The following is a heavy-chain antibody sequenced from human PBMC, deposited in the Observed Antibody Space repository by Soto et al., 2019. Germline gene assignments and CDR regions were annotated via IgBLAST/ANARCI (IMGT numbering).Heavy chain of an antibody. V-gene: IGHV1-18*01. Sequence: QVQLVPSGAEVRKPGASVKVSCKASGYTFTTYGISWVRQAPGQGLEWMGWISTYNGNTQFAQKFQGRVTMTTDTSASTAYMELRSLTSDDTAVYYCARDWSAEVLPDYWGQGTLVTVSS. CDR1: GYTFTTYG. J-gene: IGHJ4*02. D-gene: IGHD3-10*01. CDR2: ISTYNGNT. CDR3: ARDWSAEVLPDY.